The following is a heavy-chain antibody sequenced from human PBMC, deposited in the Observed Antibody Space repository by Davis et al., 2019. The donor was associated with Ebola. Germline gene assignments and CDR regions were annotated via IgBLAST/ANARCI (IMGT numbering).Heavy chain of an antibody. CDR3: ARGWLRGAFDI. CDR2: TYYNSKWYH. D-gene: IGHD5-24*01. V-gene: IGHV6-1*01. J-gene: IGHJ3*02. Sequence: HSQTLSLTCAISGDSVSIKSAGWNWIRQSPSRGLEWLGRTYYNSKWYHDYAVSVKSRTTINPDTSKNLLSLHLNSVTPEDTAVYYCARGWLRGAFDIWGQGTMVTVSP. CDR1: GDSVSIKSAG.